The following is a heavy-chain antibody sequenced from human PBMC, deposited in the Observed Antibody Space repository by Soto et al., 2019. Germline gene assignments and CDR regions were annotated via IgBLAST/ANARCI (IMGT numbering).Heavy chain of an antibody. J-gene: IGHJ4*02. CDR3: ARGMTPPGAPAWYYFDS. Sequence: SETLSLTCTVSGASITGSCYWSCIRQPAGKGLEWIGRFSLSGTTNYNPSLRSRVTMSADVSKNQFSLRLTSVTAADTALYYCARGMTPPGAPAWYYFDSWGQGTLVTVSS. D-gene: IGHD2-8*02. V-gene: IGHV4-4*07. CDR2: FSLSGTT. CDR1: GASITGSCY.